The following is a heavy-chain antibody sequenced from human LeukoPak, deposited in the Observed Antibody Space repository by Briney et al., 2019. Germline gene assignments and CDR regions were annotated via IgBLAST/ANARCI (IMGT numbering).Heavy chain of an antibody. J-gene: IGHJ4*02. V-gene: IGHV3-23*01. Sequence: GGSLRLSCAASGFTFSSYGMSWVRQAPGKGLEWVSAISGSGGSTYYADSVKGRFTISRDNSKNTLYLQMNSLRAEDTTVYYCAKSGDYYDSSGYYYFDYWGQGTLVTVSS. D-gene: IGHD3-22*01. CDR2: ISGSGGST. CDR3: AKSGDYYDSSGYYYFDY. CDR1: GFTFSSYG.